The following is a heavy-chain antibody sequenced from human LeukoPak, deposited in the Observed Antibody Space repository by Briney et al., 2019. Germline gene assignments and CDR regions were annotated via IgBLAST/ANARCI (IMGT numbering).Heavy chain of an antibody. J-gene: IGHJ4*01. V-gene: IGHV3-33*01. CDR3: ERGSTRCYHN. CDR1: GFTFSSYG. Sequence: GGSLRLSCEASGFTFSSYGMHWVRQAPGQGLEWVALIWYDGSNTYYAHSVKGRVTISRDNSKNTLYLQMNSLRAEDTGVDYCERGSTRCYHNWGQGTLVTVSS. D-gene: IGHD2-2*01. CDR2: IWYDGSNT.